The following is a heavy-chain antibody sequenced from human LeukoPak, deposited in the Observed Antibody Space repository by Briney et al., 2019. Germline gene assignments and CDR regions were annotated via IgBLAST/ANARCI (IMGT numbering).Heavy chain of an antibody. CDR3: ARRVGIAVAGTSLRGYALDI. Sequence: SETLSLTCTVSGGSISSYYWSWIRQPPGKGLEWIGYIYYSGSTNYNPSLKSRVTISVDTSKNQFSLKLSSVTAADTAVYYCARRVGIAVAGTSLRGYALDIWGQGTMVTVSS. CDR2: IYYSGST. J-gene: IGHJ3*02. V-gene: IGHV4-59*08. D-gene: IGHD6-19*01. CDR1: GGSISSYY.